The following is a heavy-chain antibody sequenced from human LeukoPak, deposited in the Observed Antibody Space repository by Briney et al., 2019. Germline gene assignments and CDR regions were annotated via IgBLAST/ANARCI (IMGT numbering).Heavy chain of an antibody. CDR3: ARTRYDFWSGYGVDIDY. J-gene: IGHJ4*02. CDR2: ISSSGSTI. CDR1: GFIFSDAW. V-gene: IGHV3-11*04. Sequence: GGSLRLSCAASGFIFSDAWMSWVRQAPGKGLEWVSYISSSGSTIYYADSVKGRFTISRDNAKNSLYLQMNSLRAEDTAVYYCARTRYDFWSGYGVDIDYWGQGTLVTVSS. D-gene: IGHD3-3*01.